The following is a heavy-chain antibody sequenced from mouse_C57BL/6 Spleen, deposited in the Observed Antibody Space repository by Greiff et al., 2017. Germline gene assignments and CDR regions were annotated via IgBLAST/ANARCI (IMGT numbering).Heavy chain of an antibody. Sequence: VQLQQSGPVLVKPGASVKMSCKASGYTFTDYYMNWVKQSHGKSLEWIGVINPYNGGTSYNQKFKGKATLTVDKSSSTAYMELNSLTSEDSAVYYCARSRSSPFAYWGQGTLVTVSA. CDR2: INPYNGGT. V-gene: IGHV1-19*01. D-gene: IGHD1-3*01. J-gene: IGHJ3*01. CDR3: ARSRSSPFAY. CDR1: GYTFTDYY.